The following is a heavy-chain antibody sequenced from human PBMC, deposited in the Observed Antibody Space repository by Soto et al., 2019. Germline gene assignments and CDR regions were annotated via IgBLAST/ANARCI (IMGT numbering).Heavy chain of an antibody. J-gene: IGHJ6*02. V-gene: IGHV4-59*01. CDR3: AGGYSSSWYSYYCYGMDV. D-gene: IGHD6-13*01. Sequence: SETLSLTCTVSGGSISSYYWSWIRQPPGKGLEWIGYIYYSGSTNYNPSLKSRVTISVDTSKNQFSLKLSSVTAADTAVYYCAGGYSSSWYSYYCYGMDVWGQGTTVTVSS. CDR2: IYYSGST. CDR1: GGSISSYY.